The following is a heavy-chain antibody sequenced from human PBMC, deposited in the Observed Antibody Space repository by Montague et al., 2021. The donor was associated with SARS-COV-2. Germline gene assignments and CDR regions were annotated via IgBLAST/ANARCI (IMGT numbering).Heavy chain of an antibody. CDR2: IFYSGST. D-gene: IGHD3-10*01. Sequence: SETLSLTCTVSGGSISSSSYYWGWIRQPPGKGLEWIGSIFYSGSTDYNPSLKSRVTISVDTSKNQFSLKLGSVTAADTAVYYCASMVRAQVYYFDYWGQGTLVTVSS. J-gene: IGHJ4*02. V-gene: IGHV4-39*01. CDR1: GGSISSSSYY. CDR3: ASMVRAQVYYFDY.